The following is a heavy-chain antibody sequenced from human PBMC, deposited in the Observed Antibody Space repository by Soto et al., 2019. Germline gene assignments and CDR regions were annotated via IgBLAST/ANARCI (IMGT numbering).Heavy chain of an antibody. V-gene: IGHV3-66*01. Sequence: GGSLRLSCAASGFTVSTKYMSWVRQAPGKGLEWVSXIYSGGSTFYADSVRGRFTISRDNSKNTVNLQMNSLRAEDTAVYYCARDPWAADYWGQGTLVTVSS. J-gene: IGHJ4*02. CDR1: GFTVSTKY. D-gene: IGHD3-16*01. CDR3: ARDPWAADY. CDR2: IYSGGST.